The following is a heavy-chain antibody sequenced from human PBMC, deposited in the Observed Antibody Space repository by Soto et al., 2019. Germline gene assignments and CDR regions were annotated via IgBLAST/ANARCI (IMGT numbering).Heavy chain of an antibody. Sequence: GGSLRLSCAASGFTFSSYSMNWVRQAPGKGLEWVSSISSSSSYIYYADSVKGRFTISRDNAKNSLYLQMNSLRAEDTAVYYCARDLHNWNDGNYYYGMDVWGQGTTVTVSS. J-gene: IGHJ6*02. CDR2: ISSSSSYI. CDR3: ARDLHNWNDGNYYYGMDV. CDR1: GFTFSSYS. V-gene: IGHV3-21*01. D-gene: IGHD1-20*01.